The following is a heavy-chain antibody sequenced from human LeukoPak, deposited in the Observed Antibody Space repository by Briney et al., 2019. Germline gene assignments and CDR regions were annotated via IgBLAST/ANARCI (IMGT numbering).Heavy chain of an antibody. Sequence: SQTLSLTCAISGDSVSSNSAAWNWIRQSPLRGLEWLGRTYYRSKWYYDYAVAVKSRISINPDTSKSQFSLQLSSVTPEDTAVYYCARDPVGGSTIFDYWGQGTLVTVSS. CDR3: ARDPVGGSTIFDY. CDR1: GDSVSSNSAA. J-gene: IGHJ4*02. V-gene: IGHV6-1*01. CDR2: TYYRSKWYY. D-gene: IGHD1-26*01.